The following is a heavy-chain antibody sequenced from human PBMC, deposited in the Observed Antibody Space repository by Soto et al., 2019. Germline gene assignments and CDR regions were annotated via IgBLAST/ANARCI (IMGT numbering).Heavy chain of an antibody. V-gene: IGHV3-23*01. CDR1: GFTFSSYA. CDR2: ISGGGETT. Sequence: EVQLLESGGGLVQPGGSLRLSCAASGFTFSSYAMWWVRQAPGKGLECVSAISGGGETTYYADSVKGRVTISRDNSKKTLYLQMNSLRAEDTAVYYCAFNSGSGSYYFDYWGQGALVTVSS. J-gene: IGHJ4*02. CDR3: AFNSGSGSYYFDY. D-gene: IGHD3-10*01.